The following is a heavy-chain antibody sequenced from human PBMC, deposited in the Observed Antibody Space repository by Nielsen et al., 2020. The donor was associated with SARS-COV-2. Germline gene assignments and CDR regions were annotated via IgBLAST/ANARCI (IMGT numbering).Heavy chain of an antibody. Sequence: GESLKISCVVSGFTISTYVMSWVRQAPGKGLEWVSAISSSTYYADSVKGRFTVSRDNSKNTLYLQMNSLRAEDTAVYYCARDGLTDIYYGMDVWGQGTTVTVSS. D-gene: IGHD2-21*02. CDR2: ISSST. V-gene: IGHV3-23*01. CDR1: GFTISTYV. J-gene: IGHJ6*02. CDR3: ARDGLTDIYYGMDV.